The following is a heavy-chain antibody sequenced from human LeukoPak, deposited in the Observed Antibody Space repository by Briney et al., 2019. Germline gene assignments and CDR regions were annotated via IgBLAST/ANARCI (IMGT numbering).Heavy chain of an antibody. Sequence: GGSLTLSCSTAAFTFITYAMRWVPPAQGKGREWVSAISVSGGSTYHAVSVKGRFTISRATSKNTLYLQMNSPRDEDTSIYFFAKALEQETVIALASWREGTLVSVSS. CDR1: AFTFITYA. J-gene: IGHJ4*02. V-gene: IGHV3-23*01. D-gene: IGHD6-13*01. CDR2: ISVSGGST. CDR3: AKALEQETVIALAS.